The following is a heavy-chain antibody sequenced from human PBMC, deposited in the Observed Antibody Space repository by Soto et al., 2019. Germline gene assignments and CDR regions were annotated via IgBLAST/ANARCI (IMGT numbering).Heavy chain of an antibody. V-gene: IGHV1-18*01. CDR2: VSYYNGNT. CDR3: ARDLTRFCIGGRCPFSM. CDR1: EDIFNNFG. J-gene: IGHJ4*02. Sequence: QAQLVQSRAEVKKPGASVKVACTASEDIFNNFGITWVRQAPGQGLEWLGWVSYYNGNTNYAHRLQGRVFMTTDTATSTAYLELRSLTFNDTAVYYCARDLTRFCIGGRCPFSMWVQGTQVIVSS. D-gene: IGHD3-3*01.